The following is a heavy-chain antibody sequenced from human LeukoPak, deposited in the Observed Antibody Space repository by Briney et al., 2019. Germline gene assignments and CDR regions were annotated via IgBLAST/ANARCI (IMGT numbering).Heavy chain of an antibody. CDR1: GFTFSSYA. CDR2: ISYDGSNK. Sequence: GGSLRLSCAASGFTFSSYAMHWVRQAPGKGLEWVAVISYDGSNKYYADSVKGRFTISRDNSKNTLYLQMNSLRAGDTAVYYCARALGWGYVGEYYFDYWGQGTLVTVSS. J-gene: IGHJ4*02. CDR3: ARALGWGYVGEYYFDY. D-gene: IGHD5-18*01. V-gene: IGHV3-30-3*01.